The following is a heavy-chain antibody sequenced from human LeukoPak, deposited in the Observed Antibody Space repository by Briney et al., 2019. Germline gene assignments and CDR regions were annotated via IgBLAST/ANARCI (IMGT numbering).Heavy chain of an antibody. CDR2: IYTSGST. CDR3: AGHSSNYYGPFDY. J-gene: IGHJ4*02. CDR1: GGSISSYY. Sequence: AETLSLTCTVSGGSISSYYWSWIRQPAGKGLEWIGRIYTSGSTNYNPSLERRVTMSVDTSKNQFSLKLSSVTAADTAVYYCAGHSSNYYGPFDYWGQGTLVTVSS. D-gene: IGHD4-11*01. V-gene: IGHV4-4*07.